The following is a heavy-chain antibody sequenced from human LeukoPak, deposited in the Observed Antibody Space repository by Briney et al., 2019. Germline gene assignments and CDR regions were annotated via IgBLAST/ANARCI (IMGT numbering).Heavy chain of an antibody. J-gene: IGHJ3*02. V-gene: IGHV3-21*01. CDR1: EFSVGSNY. CDR2: ISSSSSYI. Sequence: GGSLRLSCAASEFSVGSNYMTWVRQAPGKGLEWVSSISSSSSYIYYADSVKGRFTISRDNAKNSLYLQMNSLRAEDTAVYYCARDNEYYDFWSGSNPNDAFDIWGQGTMVTVSS. D-gene: IGHD3-3*01. CDR3: ARDNEYYDFWSGSNPNDAFDI.